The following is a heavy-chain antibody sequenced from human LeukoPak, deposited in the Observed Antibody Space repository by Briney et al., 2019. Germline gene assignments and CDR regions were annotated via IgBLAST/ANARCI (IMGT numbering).Heavy chain of an antibody. CDR1: GYTFTSYD. D-gene: IGHD3-22*01. J-gene: IGHJ4*02. V-gene: IGHV1-8*01. CDR3: ARRGSNYYDSSGYLSFDY. Sequence: ASVKVSCKASGYTFTSYDINWVRQATGQGLEWMGWMNPNSGNTGYAQKFQGRVTMTRNTSISTAYMELSSLRSEDRAVYYCARRGSNYYDSSGYLSFDYWGQGTLVTVSS. CDR2: MNPNSGNT.